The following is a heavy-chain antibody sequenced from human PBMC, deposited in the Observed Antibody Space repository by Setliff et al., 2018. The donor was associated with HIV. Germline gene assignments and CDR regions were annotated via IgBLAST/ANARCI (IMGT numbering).Heavy chain of an antibody. J-gene: IGHJ6*03. V-gene: IGHV1-69*13. Sequence: SVKVSCKASGYTFTSYDFNWVRQAPGQGLEWMGGIIPISGAAYAQRFQGRVTITADASTNTAYMQLSSLTSEDTAIYYCARGNPYYYFYMDVWGNGTTVTVSS. CDR3: ARGNPYYYFYMDV. CDR2: IIPISGAA. CDR1: GYTFTSYD.